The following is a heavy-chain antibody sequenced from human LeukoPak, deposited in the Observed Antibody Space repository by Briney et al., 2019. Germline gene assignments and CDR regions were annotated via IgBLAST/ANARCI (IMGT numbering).Heavy chain of an antibody. Sequence: SETLSLTCTVSGGSISSSSYYWGWIRQPPGKGLEWIGSIYYSGSTYYNPSLKSRVTISVDTSKNQFSLKLSSVTAADTAVYYCARGLPLGATTLTDYWGQGTLVTVSS. CDR1: GGSISSSSYY. CDR3: ARGLPLGATTLTDY. CDR2: IYYSGST. J-gene: IGHJ4*02. V-gene: IGHV4-39*07. D-gene: IGHD1-26*01.